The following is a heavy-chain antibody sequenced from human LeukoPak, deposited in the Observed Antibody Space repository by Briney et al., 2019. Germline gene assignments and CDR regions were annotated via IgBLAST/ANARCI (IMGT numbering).Heavy chain of an antibody. CDR1: GFTFSSYW. D-gene: IGHD4-17*01. J-gene: IGHJ2*01. CDR3: ARPPRYGDWYFDL. CDR2: IKSDGSST. Sequence: PGGSLRLSRAASGFTFSSYWMHWVRQAPGKGLVWVSRIKSDGSSTHYADSVKGRFTISRDNAKNTLYLQMNSLRAEDTAVYYCARPPRYGDWYFDLWGRGTLVSVSS. V-gene: IGHV3-74*01.